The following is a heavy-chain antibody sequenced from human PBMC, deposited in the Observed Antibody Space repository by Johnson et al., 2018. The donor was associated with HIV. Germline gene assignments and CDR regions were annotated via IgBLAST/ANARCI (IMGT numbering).Heavy chain of an antibody. V-gene: IGHV3-30-3*01. CDR1: GFTFSSYA. CDR3: ARSPRIVVVVAATVGHAFDI. D-gene: IGHD2-15*01. CDR2: ISYDGSNK. Sequence: QVTLVESGGGVVQPGRSLRLSCAASGFTFSSYAMHWVRQAPGKGLEWVAVISYDGSNKYYADSVKGRFTISRDNSKNTLYLQMNSLRAEDTAVYYCARSPRIVVVVAATVGHAFDIWGQGTMVTVSS. J-gene: IGHJ3*02.